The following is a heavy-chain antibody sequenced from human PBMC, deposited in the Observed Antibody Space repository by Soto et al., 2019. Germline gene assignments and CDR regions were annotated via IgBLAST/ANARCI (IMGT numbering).Heavy chain of an antibody. CDR2: IIPIFGTA. CDR3: ARANDSSGYYYSYYYYGMDV. CDR1: GGTFSSYA. J-gene: IGHJ6*02. V-gene: IGHV1-69*06. Sequence: SVKVSCKASGGTFSSYAISWVRQAPGQGLEWMGGIIPIFGTANYAQKFQGRVTITADKSTSTAYMELSSLRSEDTAVYYCARANDSSGYYYSYYYYGMDVWGQGTAVTVSS. D-gene: IGHD3-22*01.